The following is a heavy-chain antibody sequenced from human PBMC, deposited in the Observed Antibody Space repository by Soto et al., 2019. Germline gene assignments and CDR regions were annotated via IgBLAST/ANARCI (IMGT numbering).Heavy chain of an antibody. Sequence: SETLSLTCTVSGGSISSYYWSWIRQPPGKGLEWIVFIYSIGSIYYIPSLKSRVTISVDTSKNLFSLKLSSVTAADTAVFYCARSGRRVVVPAAYIPLFDYWGQGTMVTVSS. V-gene: IGHV4-4*08. J-gene: IGHJ4*03. CDR1: GGSISSYY. CDR2: IYSIGSI. D-gene: IGHD2-2*01. CDR3: ARSGRRVVVPAAYIPLFDY.